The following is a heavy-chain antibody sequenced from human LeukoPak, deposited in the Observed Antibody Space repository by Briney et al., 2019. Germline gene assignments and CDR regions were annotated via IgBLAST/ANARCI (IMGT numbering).Heavy chain of an antibody. CDR1: GFTFSSYS. CDR2: ISSSSSTI. CDR3: ARRYDFWSGYYTDYFDY. J-gene: IGHJ4*02. V-gene: IGHV3-48*01. Sequence: GGSLRLSCAASGFTFSSYSMNWVRQVPGKGLEWVSYISSSSSTIYYADSVKGRFTISRDNAKNSLYLQMNSLRAEDTAVYYCARRYDFWSGYYTDYFDYWGQGTLVTVSS. D-gene: IGHD3-3*01.